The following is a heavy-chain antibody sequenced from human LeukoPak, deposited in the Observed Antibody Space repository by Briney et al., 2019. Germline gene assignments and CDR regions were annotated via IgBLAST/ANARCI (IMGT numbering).Heavy chain of an antibody. CDR2: INPNSGGT. CDR1: GYTFTGYY. J-gene: IGHJ4*02. D-gene: IGHD3-9*01. V-gene: IGHV1-2*02. CDR3: ARYYDILTGLDY. Sequence: ASVKVSCKASGYTFTGYYMHWVRQAPGQGLEWMGWINPNSGGTNYAQKFQGRVTMTRDTSISTAYMELSGLRSDDTAVYYCARYYDILTGLDYWGQGTLVTVSS.